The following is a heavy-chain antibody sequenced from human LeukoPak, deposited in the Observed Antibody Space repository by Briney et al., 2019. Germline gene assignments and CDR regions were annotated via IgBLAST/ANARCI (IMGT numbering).Heavy chain of an antibody. J-gene: IGHJ3*02. Sequence: GGSLRLSCAASGFTFSNAWMSWVRQAPGKGLEWVGRIKSKTDGGTTGYAAPVKGRFTISRDDSKNTLYLQMNSLKTEDTAVYYCTTLKRVDFWSGYHDAFDIWGQGTMVTVSS. CDR3: TTLKRVDFWSGYHDAFDI. CDR2: IKSKTDGGTT. D-gene: IGHD3-3*01. CDR1: GFTFSNAW. V-gene: IGHV3-15*01.